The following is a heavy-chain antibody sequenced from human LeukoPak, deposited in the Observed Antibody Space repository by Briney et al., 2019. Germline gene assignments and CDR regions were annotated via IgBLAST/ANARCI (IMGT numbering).Heavy chain of an antibody. J-gene: IGHJ4*02. CDR2: IHYSGTT. CDR1: GGSISVSSFY. CDR3: LGYNGGDLSV. V-gene: IGHV4-39*01. D-gene: IGHD3-16*01. Sequence: PSETLSVTCTVSGGSISVSSFYWVWIRQPPGEGLEWSASIHYSGTTYYNPSLKSRVTISIDTSKNQFSLKLSSVSAADTAVYYCLGYNGGDLSVWGQGTLATVSS.